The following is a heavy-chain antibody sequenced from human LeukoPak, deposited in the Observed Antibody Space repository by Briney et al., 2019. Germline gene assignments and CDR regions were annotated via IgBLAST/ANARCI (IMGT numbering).Heavy chain of an antibody. CDR3: AKPPGLRRPDP. CDR2: ISGSGGNT. Sequence: GGSLRLSCAASGCTFSNYAMNWVRQAPGKGLEWVSGISGSGGNTYYADSVKGRFTISRDNSKNTLYLQMNSLRAEDTAVYFCAKPPGLRRPDPWGQGTLVTVFS. J-gene: IGHJ5*02. CDR1: GCTFSNYA. V-gene: IGHV3-23*01. D-gene: IGHD5-12*01.